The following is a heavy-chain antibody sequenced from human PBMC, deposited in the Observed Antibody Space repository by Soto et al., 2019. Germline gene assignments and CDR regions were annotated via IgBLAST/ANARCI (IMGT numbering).Heavy chain of an antibody. D-gene: IGHD1-26*01. CDR3: AKENSASYHGGADY. Sequence: EVQLLESGGGLVQPGGSLRLSCAASGFTFSSFSMNWVRQAPGKGLEWVSGVSGSGSSTYYADSVKGRFTISRDKAKNTLDLKMNSWRAEDSAVYYCAKENSASYHGGADYWGQGTLVTVSS. CDR1: GFTFSSFS. V-gene: IGHV3-23*01. J-gene: IGHJ4*02. CDR2: VSGSGSST.